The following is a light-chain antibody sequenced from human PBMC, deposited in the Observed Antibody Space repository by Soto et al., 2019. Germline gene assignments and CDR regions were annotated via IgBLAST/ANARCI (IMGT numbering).Light chain of an antibody. CDR1: SSNIGAGYD. V-gene: IGLV1-40*01. CDR3: QSYDSSLSVYVV. Sequence: QSVLTQPPSVSGAPGQRVTISCTGSSSNIGAGYDVHWYQQLPGTAPKLLIYGNSNRPSGVPERFSGSKSGTSASLAITGLQAEDEADYYCQSYDSSLSVYVVFGGGTQLTVL. J-gene: IGLJ2*01. CDR2: GNS.